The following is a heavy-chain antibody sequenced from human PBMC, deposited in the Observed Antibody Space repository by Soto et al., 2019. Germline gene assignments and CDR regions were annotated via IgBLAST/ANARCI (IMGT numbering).Heavy chain of an antibody. V-gene: IGHV3-33*01. CDR1: GFTFSSYG. J-gene: IGHJ4*02. Sequence: GGSLRLSCAASGFTFSSYGMHWVRQAPGKGLEWVAVIWYDGSNKYYADSVKGRFTISRDNSKNTLYLQMNSLRAEDTAVYYCARDQEGTYVDYWGQGTLVTVSS. CDR2: IWYDGSNK. D-gene: IGHD3-10*01. CDR3: ARDQEGTYVDY.